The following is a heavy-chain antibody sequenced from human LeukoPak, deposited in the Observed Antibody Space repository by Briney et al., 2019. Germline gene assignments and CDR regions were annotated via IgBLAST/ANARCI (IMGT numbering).Heavy chain of an antibody. CDR2: IRQDGSEK. V-gene: IGHV3-7*03. CDR1: GFTFDNYW. D-gene: IGHD3-10*01. CDR3: ARAQPFGGC. J-gene: IGHJ4*02. Sequence: GGSLRLSCAASGFTFDNYWVTWVRQAPGKGLEWVANIRQDGSEKYYVDSVKGRFTISRDNTKNSLYLQMNSLRAEDTAVYYCARAQPFGGCWGQGTLVTVSS.